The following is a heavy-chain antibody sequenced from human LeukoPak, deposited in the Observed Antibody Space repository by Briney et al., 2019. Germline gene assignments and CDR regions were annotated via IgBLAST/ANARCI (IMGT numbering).Heavy chain of an antibody. CDR1: GYTFTSYA. CDR2: INAGNGNT. D-gene: IGHD2-15*01. J-gene: IGHJ5*02. CDR3: ARDPGYCSGGSRSNWFDP. V-gene: IGHV1-3*01. Sequence: GASVKVSCKASGYTFTSYAMHWVRQAPGQRLEWMGWINAGNGNTKYSQKFQGRVTITRDTSASTAYMELSSLRSEDTAVYYCARDPGYCSGGSRSNWFDPWGQGTLVTVSS.